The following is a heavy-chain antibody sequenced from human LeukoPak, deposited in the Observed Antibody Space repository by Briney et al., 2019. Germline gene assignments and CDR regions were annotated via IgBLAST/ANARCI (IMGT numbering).Heavy chain of an antibody. J-gene: IGHJ4*02. CDR1: GFTFSDHY. V-gene: IGHV3-72*01. Sequence: GGSLRLSCAASGFTFSDHYIDWVRQAPGKGLEWVGRTRNKTNSYTTEYAAPVKGRFTISRDDSKNTLYLQLNSLKTEDTAVYYCGRQLCTNGVCYRHFDYWRQRTLVSVSS. D-gene: IGHD2-8*01. CDR3: GRQLCTNGVCYRHFDY. CDR2: TRNKTNSYTT.